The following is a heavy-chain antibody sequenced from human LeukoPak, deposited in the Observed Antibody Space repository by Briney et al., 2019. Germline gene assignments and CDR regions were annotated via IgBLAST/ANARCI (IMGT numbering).Heavy chain of an antibody. CDR2: ISGDGGST. CDR3: ARESETSGWYDY. CDR1: GFFFDNYA. J-gene: IGHJ4*02. Sequence: AEPLTLSCAAPGFFFDNYAIHWVRQAPGKGLEWVSLISGDGGSTFYADSVRGRFTISRDNTKQYLSLQMSSLRSEDTALYYCARESETSGWYDYWGQGTLVTVSS. V-gene: IGHV3-43*02. D-gene: IGHD6-19*01.